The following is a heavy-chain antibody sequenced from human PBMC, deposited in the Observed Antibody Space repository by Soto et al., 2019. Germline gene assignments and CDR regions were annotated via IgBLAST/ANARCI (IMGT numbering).Heavy chain of an antibody. D-gene: IGHD1-20*01. CDR3: ARGNWNYYYGFDV. Sequence: GGSLKLSCAASEFTFDKYYMTWVRQAPGKGPEWVANIKPDGSEQYYVDSVKGRFTISRDNANNSLYLQMNSLRAEDTAVYFCARGNWNYYYGFDVWGQGTTVTVSS. CDR2: IKPDGSEQ. CDR1: EFTFDKYY. J-gene: IGHJ6*02. V-gene: IGHV3-7*01.